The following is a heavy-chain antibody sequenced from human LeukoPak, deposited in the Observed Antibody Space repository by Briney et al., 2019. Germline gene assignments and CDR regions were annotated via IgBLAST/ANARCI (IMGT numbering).Heavy chain of an antibody. CDR2: ISAYSGNT. CDR1: GYTFTSYA. Sequence: ASVKVSCKASGYTFTSYAISWVRQAPGQGREWMGWISAYSGNTNYAQKLQGRVTVTTDTSTSTAYMELRSLTSDDTAIYYCARVEEVRGGITSFDYWGQGTLVTVSS. D-gene: IGHD3-10*01. V-gene: IGHV1-18*01. J-gene: IGHJ4*02. CDR3: ARVEEVRGGITSFDY.